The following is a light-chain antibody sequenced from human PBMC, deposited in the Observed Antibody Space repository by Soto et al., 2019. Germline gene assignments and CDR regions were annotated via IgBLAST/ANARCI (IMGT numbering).Light chain of an antibody. CDR1: SSDVGAYNY. CDR2: DVT. CDR3: LSYTTSSTLV. Sequence: QSVLTQPASVSGSPGQSITLSCTGASSDVGAYNYVSWYQQHPGKPPKLMIYDVTNRPSGVPNRFSGSKSGNTASLTISGLQAEDEADYYCLSYTTSSTLVFGTGTKVTDL. V-gene: IGLV2-14*03. J-gene: IGLJ1*01.